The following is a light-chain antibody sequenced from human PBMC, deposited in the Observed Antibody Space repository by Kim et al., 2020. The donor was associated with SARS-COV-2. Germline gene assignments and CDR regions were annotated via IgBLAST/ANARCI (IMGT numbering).Light chain of an antibody. CDR1: NLGTIS. CDR3: QVWDSGTV. Sequence: VSVALGQTARIPGGGNNLGTISVHWYQQKPGQAPVLVIYRDSNRPSGIPERFSGSNSGNTATLTISRAQGGDEADYYCQVWDSGTVFGGGTQLTV. CDR2: RDS. V-gene: IGLV3-9*01. J-gene: IGLJ2*01.